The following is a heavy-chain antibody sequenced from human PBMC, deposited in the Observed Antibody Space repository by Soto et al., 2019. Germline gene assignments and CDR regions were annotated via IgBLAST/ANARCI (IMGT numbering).Heavy chain of an antibody. Sequence: QVQLVESGGGVVQPGTSLRLSCVASGFTFSSYGMHWVRQAPGKGLEWVAVIWYDGSTKYYADSVKGRFTISRDNSKNTLYLQMNSLGAEDTAVYYCARGTGNYYYYMDRWGKGTAVTVSS. V-gene: IGHV3-33*01. D-gene: IGHD1-1*01. J-gene: IGHJ6*03. CDR2: IWYDGSTK. CDR3: ARGTGNYYYYMDR. CDR1: GFTFSSYG.